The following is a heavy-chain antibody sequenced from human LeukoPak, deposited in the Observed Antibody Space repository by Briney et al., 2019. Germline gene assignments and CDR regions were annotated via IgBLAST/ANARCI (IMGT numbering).Heavy chain of an antibody. J-gene: IGHJ4*02. CDR3: AGSSSYFDY. CDR2: ISISSSYT. CDR1: GFTFSDYY. Sequence: GGSLRLSCAASGFTFSDYYMSWIRQAPGKGLEWVSYISISSSYTKYADSVKGRFTISRDNAKKSLYLQMNSLRAEDAAMYYCAGSSSYFDYWGQGTLVTVSS. V-gene: IGHV3-11*06. D-gene: IGHD6-19*01.